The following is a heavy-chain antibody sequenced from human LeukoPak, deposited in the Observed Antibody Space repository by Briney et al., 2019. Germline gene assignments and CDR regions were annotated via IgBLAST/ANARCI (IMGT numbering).Heavy chain of an antibody. V-gene: IGHV1-2*02. D-gene: IGHD2-21*02. CDR3: AREPPAYCGFDCYVLGY. J-gene: IGHJ4*02. Sequence: ASVKVSCKASGYRFTSLYVHWVRQAPGQGPEWMGWINPNSGDTQYAQKFKGRVTMTRDTPITTAYMQLSGLTSDDTAVYYCAREPPAYCGFDCYVLGYWGQGTLVTVSS. CDR1: GYRFTSLY. CDR2: INPNSGDT.